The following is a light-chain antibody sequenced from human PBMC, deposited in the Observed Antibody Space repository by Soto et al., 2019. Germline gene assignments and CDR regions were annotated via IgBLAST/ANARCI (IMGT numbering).Light chain of an antibody. CDR2: GAC. CDR3: KQSYRTPET. V-gene: IGKV1-39*01. CDR1: QTNSSY. Sequence: EIQITQSPSSLSSSVAHSATITDVVSQTNSSYLNWYQQKPAKATKLLIYGACSLQSGVPSRFSGSGSGTDFTLTIRGLQPEDFGTYYCKQSYRTPETFGPGTKVDIK. J-gene: IGKJ3*01.